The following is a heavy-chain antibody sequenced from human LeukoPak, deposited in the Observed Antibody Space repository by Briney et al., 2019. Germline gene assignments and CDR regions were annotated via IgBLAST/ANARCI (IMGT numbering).Heavy chain of an antibody. J-gene: IGHJ5*02. Sequence: ASVKVSCKASGYTFTGYYIHWVRQAPGQGLEWMGWINPNSGGTNYAQKFQGRVTMTRDTSISTAYMELSRLRSDDTAVYYCARDVPYYDFWSGYFRGNWFDPWGQGTLVTVSS. CDR3: ARDVPYYDFWSGYFRGNWFDP. CDR1: GYTFTGYY. CDR2: INPNSGGT. D-gene: IGHD3-3*01. V-gene: IGHV1-2*02.